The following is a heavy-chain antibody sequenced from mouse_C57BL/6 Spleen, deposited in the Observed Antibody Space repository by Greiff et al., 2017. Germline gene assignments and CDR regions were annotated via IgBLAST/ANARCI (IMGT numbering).Heavy chain of an antibody. CDR3: ARGLLRGDAMDY. Sequence: EVHLVESGGGLVKPGGSLKLSCAASGFTFSSYTMSWVRQTPEKRLEWVATISGGGGNTYYPDSVKGRFTISRDNAKNTLYLQMSSLRSEDTALYYCARGLLRGDAMDYWGQGTSVTVSS. CDR2: ISGGGGNT. V-gene: IGHV5-9*01. D-gene: IGHD2-3*01. CDR1: GFTFSSYT. J-gene: IGHJ4*01.